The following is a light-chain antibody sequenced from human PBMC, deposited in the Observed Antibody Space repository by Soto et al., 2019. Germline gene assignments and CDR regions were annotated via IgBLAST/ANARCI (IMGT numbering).Light chain of an antibody. CDR3: QQSFNSPYT. V-gene: IGKV1-39*01. CDR1: QSIDRY. CDR2: AAS. Sequence: DIQMTQSPSSLSASVGDTVTITCPASQSIDRYLNWYQQKPGKAPKLLIYAASILESGVPSRFSGIGSGTDFALTISSLQPEDFVIYYCQQSFNSPYTFDQGTKVEIK. J-gene: IGKJ2*01.